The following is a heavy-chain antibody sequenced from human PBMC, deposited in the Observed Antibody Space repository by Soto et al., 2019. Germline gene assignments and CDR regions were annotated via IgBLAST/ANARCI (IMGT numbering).Heavy chain of an antibody. D-gene: IGHD6-13*01. CDR3: VNAASAFVYDAYEI. Sequence: EVQLLESGGGLVQPGGSLRLSCVASGFTFINNAMSWVRQAPGKGLEWVSSVTGTGGTTYCSDSVKGRFTISRDNSKNTVFLQMNSLRVEDTAMYYCVNAASAFVYDAYEIWGQGTMVTVSS. CDR2: VTGTGGTT. CDR1: GFTFINNA. J-gene: IGHJ3*02. V-gene: IGHV3-23*01.